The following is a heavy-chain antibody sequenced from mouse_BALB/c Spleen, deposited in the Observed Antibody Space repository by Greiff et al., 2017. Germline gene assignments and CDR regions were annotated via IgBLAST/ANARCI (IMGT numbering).Heavy chain of an antibody. CDR2: INPGSGGT. V-gene: IGHV1-54*01. Sequence: QVQLQQSGAELVRPGTSVKVSCKASGYAFTNYLIEWVKQRPGQGLEWIGVINPGSGGTNYNEKFKGKATLTADKSSSTAYMQLSSPTSEDSAVYYCTREPSTMITTDYAMDYWGQGTSVTVSS. CDR3: TREPSTMITTDYAMDY. D-gene: IGHD2-4*01. CDR1: GYAFTNYL. J-gene: IGHJ4*01.